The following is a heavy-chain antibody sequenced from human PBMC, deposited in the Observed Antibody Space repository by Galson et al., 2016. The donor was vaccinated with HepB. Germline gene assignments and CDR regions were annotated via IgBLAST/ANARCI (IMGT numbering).Heavy chain of an antibody. CDR2: ISYDGSNR. V-gene: IGHV3-30*09. CDR3: AREGAEMAVAGTAFDY. CDR1: GFTLNNYA. J-gene: IGHJ4*02. Sequence: SLRLSCAASGFTLNNYALNWVRQAPGKGLEWVALISYDGSNRYYGDNVRGRFAISRDNAKNSLYLQMNSLRAEDTAVYYCAREGAEMAVAGTAFDYWGQGTLVTVSS. D-gene: IGHD6-19*01.